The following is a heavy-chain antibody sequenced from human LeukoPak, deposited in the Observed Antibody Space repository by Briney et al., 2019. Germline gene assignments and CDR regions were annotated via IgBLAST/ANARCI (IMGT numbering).Heavy chain of an antibody. CDR1: GGSFRGYY. V-gene: IGHV4-34*01. CDR2: INHSGST. J-gene: IGHJ4*02. Sequence: SETLSLTCAVYGGSFRGYYWRWIRQPPGKRLEWIGEINHSGSTNYNPSLKSRVTISVDTSKNQFSLKLSSVTAADTAVYYCARGDYYDSSGSSYYFDYWGQGTLVTVSS. D-gene: IGHD3-22*01. CDR3: ARGDYYDSSGSSYYFDY.